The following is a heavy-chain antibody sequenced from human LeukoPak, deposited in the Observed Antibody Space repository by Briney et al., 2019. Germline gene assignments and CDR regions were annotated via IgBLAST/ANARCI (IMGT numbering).Heavy chain of an antibody. CDR2: IYYSGST. Sequence: SETLSLTCTVSGGSISSYYWSWIRQPPGKGLEWIGYIYYSGSTNYNPSLKSRVTISVDTSKNQFSLKLSSVTAADTAVYYCARGEAAAVWNCMDVWGKGTTVTVSS. D-gene: IGHD6-13*01. CDR3: ARGEAAAVWNCMDV. J-gene: IGHJ6*03. V-gene: IGHV4-59*01. CDR1: GGSISSYY.